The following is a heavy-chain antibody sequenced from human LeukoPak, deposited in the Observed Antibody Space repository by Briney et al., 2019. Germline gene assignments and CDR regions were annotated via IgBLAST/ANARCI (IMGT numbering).Heavy chain of an antibody. Sequence: PSQILSLTCSVSGASISTSGHYWSWIRQHPGKGLDWIGYIYYSGDTHYNASLRSRVSISVDTSQSQFSLKLSSVTAADTAVYYCARVLNYYDNSGYFYFFDYWGQGTPVTVSS. CDR1: GASISTSGHY. J-gene: IGHJ4*02. CDR3: ARVLNYYDNSGYFYFFDY. V-gene: IGHV4-31*03. CDR2: IYYSGDT. D-gene: IGHD3-22*01.